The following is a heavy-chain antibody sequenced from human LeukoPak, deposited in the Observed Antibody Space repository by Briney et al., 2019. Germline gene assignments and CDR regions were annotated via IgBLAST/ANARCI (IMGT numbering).Heavy chain of an antibody. CDR2: ISGSGGST. J-gene: IGHJ4*02. CDR3: AKDRDFFDY. V-gene: IGHV3-23*01. Sequence: GGSLRLSCAASGFTSSSYAVHWVRQAPGKGLEWVSAISGSGGSTYYADSVKGRFTISRDNSKNTLYLQMNSLRAEDTAVYYCAKDRDFFDYWGQGTLVTVSS. D-gene: IGHD2/OR15-2a*01. CDR1: GFTSSSYA.